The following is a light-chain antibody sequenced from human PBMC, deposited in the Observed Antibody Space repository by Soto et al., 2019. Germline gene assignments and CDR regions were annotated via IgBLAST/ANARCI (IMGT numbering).Light chain of an antibody. CDR3: SPYTSTNTPPVV. V-gene: IGLV2-14*03. Sequence: SALAQPASVSASPGQSITISCTGTSSNVGTYNSVSWYQQHPGKAPKLLIYDVSNRPSGVSNRFSGSKSGNTASLTISGLQAEDEADYYCSPYTSTNTPPVVFGGGTKLTVL. CDR2: DVS. CDR1: SSNVGTYNS. J-gene: IGLJ2*01.